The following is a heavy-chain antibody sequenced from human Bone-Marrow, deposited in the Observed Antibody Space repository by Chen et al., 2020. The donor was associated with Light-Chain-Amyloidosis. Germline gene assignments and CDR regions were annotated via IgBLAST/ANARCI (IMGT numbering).Heavy chain of an antibody. CDR3: ASTTVTTRHVGAFDI. CDR2: IYSGGIT. Sequence: EVQLVETGGGLIQPGGSLRLSCEASGFIVSDNYITWVRQAPGKGLEWVSVIYSGGITYYADSRNTLYLQMSSLRAEDTDIYYCASTTVTTRHVGAFDIWGQGTKVTVSS. J-gene: IGHJ3*02. CDR1: GFIVSDNY. V-gene: IGHV3-53*02. D-gene: IGHD4-17*01.